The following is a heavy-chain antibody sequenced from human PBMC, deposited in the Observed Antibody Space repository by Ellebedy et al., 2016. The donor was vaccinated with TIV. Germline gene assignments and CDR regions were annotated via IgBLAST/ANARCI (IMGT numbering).Heavy chain of an antibody. CDR3: ARVNVYYALDY. J-gene: IGHJ4*02. V-gene: IGHV4-30-2*01. Sequence: MPSETLSLTCAVSGGSISSGGYSWSWIRQPPGKGLEWIGYIYHSGSTYYNPSLKSRVTISVDRSKNQFSLKLSSVTAADTAVYYCARVNVYYALDYWGQGTLVTVSS. CDR1: GGSISSGGYS. CDR2: IYHSGST. D-gene: IGHD2-2*01.